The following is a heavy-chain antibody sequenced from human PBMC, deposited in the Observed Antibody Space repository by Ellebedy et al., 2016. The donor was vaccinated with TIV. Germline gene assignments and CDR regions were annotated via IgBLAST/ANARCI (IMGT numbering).Heavy chain of an antibody. CDR1: GFTFSSYD. CDR3: ARDLDESTGWYGGAAY. J-gene: IGHJ4*02. CDR2: ISYDANNK. Sequence: GESLKISCAASGFTFSSYDMHWVRQAPGKGLEWVALISYDANNKYYADSVKGRFTISSDNSMTTLYLEMNSLRVEDTAINYCARDLDESTGWYGGAAYWGQGTLVTVSS. D-gene: IGHD6-19*01. V-gene: IGHV3-30*03.